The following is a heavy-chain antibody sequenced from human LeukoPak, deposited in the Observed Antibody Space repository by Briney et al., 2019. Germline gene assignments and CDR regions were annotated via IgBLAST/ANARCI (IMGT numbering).Heavy chain of an antibody. J-gene: IGHJ6*03. CDR3: AKGYGWEASYYYYYMDV. D-gene: IGHD1-26*01. CDR2: ISGSGGST. CDR1: GFTFSSYA. V-gene: IGHV3-23*01. Sequence: GGSLRLSCAASGFTFSSYAMSWVRQAPGKGLEWVSSISGSGGSTFYADSVKGRFTISRDNSKNTLYLQMNSLRTEDTAVYYCAKGYGWEASYYYYYMDVWGKGATVTFSS.